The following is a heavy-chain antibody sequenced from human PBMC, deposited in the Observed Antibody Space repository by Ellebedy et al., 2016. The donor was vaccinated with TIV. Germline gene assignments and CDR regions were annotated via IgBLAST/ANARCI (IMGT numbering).Heavy chain of an antibody. CDR2: IFHSGNT. CDR1: GGSITTDTS. V-gene: IGHV4-4*02. CDR3: ARSSGYFSLDY. J-gene: IGHJ4*02. Sequence: SETLSLTXAVSGGSITTDTSWCWVRQPPGAGLGWIGEIFHSGNTKYNPSLKTRVTISIDKSKNQFSLRLNSVTAADTAVYYCARSSGYFSLDYWGQGTLVTVSS. D-gene: IGHD3-22*01.